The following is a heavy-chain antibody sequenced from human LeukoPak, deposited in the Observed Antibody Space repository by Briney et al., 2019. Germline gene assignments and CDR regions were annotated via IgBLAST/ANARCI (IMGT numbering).Heavy chain of an antibody. D-gene: IGHD6-13*01. CDR1: GYSFTSYW. J-gene: IGHJ1*01. CDR2: IYPGDSDT. Sequence: GESLKISCKGSGYSFTSYWIGWVCQMPGKGLEWMGIIYPGDSDTRYSPSFQGQVTISADKSISTAYLQWSSPKASDTAMYYCARVCRAAAGPPEYFQHWGQGTLVTVSS. CDR3: ARVCRAAAGPPEYFQH. V-gene: IGHV5-51*01.